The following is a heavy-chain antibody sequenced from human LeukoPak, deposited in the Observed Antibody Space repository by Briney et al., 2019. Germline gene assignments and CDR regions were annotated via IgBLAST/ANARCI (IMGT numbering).Heavy chain of an antibody. J-gene: IGHJ5*02. D-gene: IGHD3-22*01. CDR2: IYYSGST. V-gene: IGHV4-59*08. Sequence: KPSETLSLTCTVSGGSISSYYWSWIRQPPGKGLEWIGYIYYSGSTNYNPSLKSRVTISVDTSKNQFSLRLSSVTAADTAVYYCVRQSNGSGYHYDPWGQGTLVTVSP. CDR1: GGSISSYY. CDR3: VRQSNGSGYHYDP.